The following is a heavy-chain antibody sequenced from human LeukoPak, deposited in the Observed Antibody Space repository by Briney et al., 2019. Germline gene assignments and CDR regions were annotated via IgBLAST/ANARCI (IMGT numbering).Heavy chain of an antibody. Sequence: SETLSLTCTVSGGSISSYYWSWIRQPPGKGLEWIGYIYYSGSTNYNPSLKSRVTISVDTSKNQFSLKLSSVTAADTAVYYCARDTGGSGSYYNALNAFDIWGQGTMVTVSS. CDR2: IYYSGST. J-gene: IGHJ3*02. CDR3: ARDTGGSGSYYNALNAFDI. CDR1: GGSISSYY. D-gene: IGHD3-10*01. V-gene: IGHV4-59*01.